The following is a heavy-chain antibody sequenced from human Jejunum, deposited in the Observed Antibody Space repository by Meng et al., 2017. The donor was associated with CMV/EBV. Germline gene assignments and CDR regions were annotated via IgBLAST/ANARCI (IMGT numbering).Heavy chain of an antibody. CDR3: ARAGDFDWLLLVY. V-gene: IGHV3-30*04. Sequence: AGFTFRPYAMHWVRQAPGKGLAWVALISYYGNNQFYADSVQGRFTISRDNSKKTLYLQMNSLRADDTAVYYCARAGDFDWLLLVYWGQGTLVTVSS. CDR2: ISYYGNNQ. J-gene: IGHJ4*02. D-gene: IGHD3-9*01. CDR1: GFTFRPYA.